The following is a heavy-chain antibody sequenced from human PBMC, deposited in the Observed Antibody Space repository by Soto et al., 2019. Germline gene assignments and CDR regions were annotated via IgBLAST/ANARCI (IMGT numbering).Heavy chain of an antibody. Sequence: EVQLLESGGGLVQPGGSLRLSCAASGFTFSSYAMSWVRQAPGKGLEWLSAIGGSGGRTYYADSVEGRFTISRDNSKNTLFLQMDSLRAEGPAVYYCANLRYGSGLYESNWGQGTLVTVSS. J-gene: IGHJ4*02. CDR1: GFTFSSYA. D-gene: IGHD6-19*01. CDR2: IGGSGGRT. V-gene: IGHV3-23*01. CDR3: ANLRYGSGLYESN.